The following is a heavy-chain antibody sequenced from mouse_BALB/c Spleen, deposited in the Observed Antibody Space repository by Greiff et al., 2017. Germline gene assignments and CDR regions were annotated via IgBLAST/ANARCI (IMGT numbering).Heavy chain of an antibody. D-gene: IGHD1-2*01. Sequence: DVMLVESGGGLVQPGGSRKLSCAASGFTFSSFGMHWVRQAPEKGLEWVAYISSGSSTIYYADTVKGRFTISRDNPKNTLFLQMTSLRSEDTAMYYCARSYYGYLHYLDYWGQGTTLTVSS. J-gene: IGHJ2*01. CDR2: ISSGSSTI. CDR1: GFTFSSFG. V-gene: IGHV5-17*02. CDR3: ARSYYGYLHYLDY.